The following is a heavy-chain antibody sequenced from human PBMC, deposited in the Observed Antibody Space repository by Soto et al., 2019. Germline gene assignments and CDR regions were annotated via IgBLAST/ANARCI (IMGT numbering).Heavy chain of an antibody. V-gene: IGHV3-30*18. CDR1: GFTFSSYG. J-gene: IGHJ1*01. CDR3: AKSPKRRIVGASCFGC. D-gene: IGHD1-26*01. Sequence: RRLSCAASGFTFSSYGMHWVRRAPGKGLEWVALIAYDGSNKYYAESVKGRFAISRDNSKNTLFLQMNTLLSEDTAVYYCAKSPKRRIVGASCFGCWGQGARVTVSS. CDR2: IAYDGSNK.